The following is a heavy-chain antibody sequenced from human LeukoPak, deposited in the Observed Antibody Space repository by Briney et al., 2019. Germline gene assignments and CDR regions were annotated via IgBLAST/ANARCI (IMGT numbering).Heavy chain of an antibody. CDR2: IIPIFGIA. Sequence: VKVSCQASGGTFSSYAISWVGRAPGPGMEWMGRIIPIFGIANYAQKCQGRVTITADKSTSTAYMELSSLRSEDTAVYYCARQDSSGYYYDYWGQGTLVTVSS. V-gene: IGHV1-69*04. D-gene: IGHD3-22*01. CDR3: ARQDSSGYYYDY. J-gene: IGHJ4*02. CDR1: GGTFSSYA.